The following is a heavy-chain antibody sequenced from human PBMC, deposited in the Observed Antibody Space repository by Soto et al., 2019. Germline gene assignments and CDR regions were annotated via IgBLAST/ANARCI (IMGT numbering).Heavy chain of an antibody. CDR1: GFTFTSSA. D-gene: IGHD3-22*01. V-gene: IGHV1-58*01. CDR3: AADRGYDSSGGLDAFDI. J-gene: IGHJ3*02. CDR2: IVVGSGNT. Sequence: ASVKVSCKASGFTFTSSAVQWVRQARGQRLEWIGWIVVGSGNTNYAQKFQERVTITRDMSTSTAYMELSSLRSEDTAVYYCAADRGYDSSGGLDAFDIWGQGTMVTVSS.